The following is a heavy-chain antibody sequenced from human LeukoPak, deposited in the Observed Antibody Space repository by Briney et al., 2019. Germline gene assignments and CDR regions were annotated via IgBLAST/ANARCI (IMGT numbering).Heavy chain of an antibody. D-gene: IGHD3-10*01. CDR2: IYYSGST. CDR1: GGSISNYY. J-gene: IGHJ6*02. CDR3: ARHSFGLRQGYYYGFDV. V-gene: IGHV4-59*08. Sequence: SETLSLTCTVSGGSISNYYWSWIRQPPGKGLEGIGYIYYSGSTNYNPSLKRRVTISLHTSKNQFSLWLSSVTAADTAVYYCARHSFGLRQGYYYGFDVWGQGTTVTVSS.